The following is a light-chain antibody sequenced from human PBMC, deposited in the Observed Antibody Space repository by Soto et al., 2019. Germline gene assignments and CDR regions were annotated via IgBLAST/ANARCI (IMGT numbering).Light chain of an antibody. CDR1: NSNIGRDN. CDR2: RNN. Sequence: QSVLTQPPSXXGAXXXXXXISCSGSNSNIGRDNVYWYQHLPGTTPKLLIYRNNQRPSGVPDRFSGFKSGTSASLAISGLRSENESDYYCAAWDDSLSGVVFGGGTKLTVL. J-gene: IGLJ2*01. V-gene: IGLV1-47*01. CDR3: AAWDDSLSGVV.